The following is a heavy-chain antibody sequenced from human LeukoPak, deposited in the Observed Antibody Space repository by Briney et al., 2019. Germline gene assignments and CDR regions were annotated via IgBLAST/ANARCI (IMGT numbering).Heavy chain of an antibody. CDR1: GFTFSTYW. D-gene: IGHD6-19*01. V-gene: IGHV3-7*01. CDR2: IKQDGSEI. Sequence: PGGSLRLSCAASGFTFSTYWMNWVRQAPGRGLEWVANIKQDGSEIYYVDSVKGRFTISRDNSKNTLYLQMNSLRAEDTAVYSCARGMRYSSGWYYFDYWAQGTLVTVSS. J-gene: IGHJ4*02. CDR3: ARGMRYSSGWYYFDY.